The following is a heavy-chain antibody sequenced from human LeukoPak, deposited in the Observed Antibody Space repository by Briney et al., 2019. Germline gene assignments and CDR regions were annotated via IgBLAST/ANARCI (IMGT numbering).Heavy chain of an antibody. CDR2: ISSSSSYI. Sequence: GRSLRRSCAASGFTFSSYSMNWVRQAPGKGLEWVSSISSSSSYIYYADSVKGRFTISRDNAKNSLYLQMNSLRAEDTAVYYCARSRTWFGDAGEFDYWGQGTLVTVSS. J-gene: IGHJ4*02. D-gene: IGHD3-10*01. V-gene: IGHV3-21*01. CDR3: ARSRTWFGDAGEFDY. CDR1: GFTFSSYS.